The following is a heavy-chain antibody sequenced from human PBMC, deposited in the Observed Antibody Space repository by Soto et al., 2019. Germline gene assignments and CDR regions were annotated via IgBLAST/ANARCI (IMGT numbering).Heavy chain of an antibody. V-gene: IGHV4-59*08. Sequence: PSEALVSTKPSCCGFIGFSFLWWLRAPPGTVLEWIGYIYYSGSPNYNPFLKSRVTISVDTSKNQFSLKLSSVTAADTAVYYCARLGSGYGFSPAYYMDVWGKGTTVTVSS. D-gene: IGHD5-12*01. CDR2: IYYSGSP. CDR3: ARLGSGYGFSPAYYMDV. CDR1: CGFIGFSF. J-gene: IGHJ6*03.